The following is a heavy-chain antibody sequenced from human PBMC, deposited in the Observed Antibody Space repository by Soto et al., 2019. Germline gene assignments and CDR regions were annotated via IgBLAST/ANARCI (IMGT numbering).Heavy chain of an antibody. Sequence: GASVKVSCKASGYTFTSYGISWVRQAPGQGLEWMGWISAYNGNTNYAQKLQGRVTMTTDTSTSTAYMELRSLRSDDTAVYYCARLHPNGIAVAGYYFDYWGQGTLLTVSS. V-gene: IGHV1-18*01. CDR3: ARLHPNGIAVAGYYFDY. CDR1: GYTFTSYG. CDR2: ISAYNGNT. D-gene: IGHD6-19*01. J-gene: IGHJ4*02.